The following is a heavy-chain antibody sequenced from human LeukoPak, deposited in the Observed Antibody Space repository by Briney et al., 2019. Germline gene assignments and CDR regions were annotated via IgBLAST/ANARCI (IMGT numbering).Heavy chain of an antibody. CDR2: IKPDGRDT. Sequence: WGSLRLSCAASGFTFTDYWMSWVRQTPGKGLEWVANIKPDGRDTYYVDSVRGRFTISRDDARQSVYLQMNSLGVEDTAVYYCARDGIDYWGPGNLGSVSS. V-gene: IGHV3-7*04. J-gene: IGHJ4*02. CDR3: ARDGIDY. CDR1: GFTFTDYW.